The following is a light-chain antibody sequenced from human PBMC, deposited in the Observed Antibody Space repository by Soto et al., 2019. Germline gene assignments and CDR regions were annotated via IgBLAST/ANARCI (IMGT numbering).Light chain of an antibody. CDR1: SSNIGYNY. V-gene: IGLV1-51*01. CDR3: GTWDSSLSAVV. CDR2: DNS. J-gene: IGLJ3*02. Sequence: QSVLTQPPSVSAAPGQTVTISCSGSSSNIGYNYVSWYQQLPGTAPKLLIYDNSKRPPGIPDRFSGSKSGTSATLGITGLQTGDEADYYCGTWDSSLSAVVFGGGTKLTVL.